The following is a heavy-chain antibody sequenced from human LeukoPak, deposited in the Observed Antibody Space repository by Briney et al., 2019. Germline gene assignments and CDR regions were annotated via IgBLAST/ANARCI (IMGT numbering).Heavy chain of an antibody. V-gene: IGHV3-23*01. CDR2: ISGSDGGT. Sequence: GGSLRLSCAASGFTFNTYGMSWVRQAPGKGLEWVSGISGSDGGTFNADSVKGRFTISRDNSKNTLYLQMNSLRSEDTAVYYCATFYYYDSSGYYSTLANYWGQGTLVTVSS. CDR3: ATFYYYDSSGYYSTLANY. D-gene: IGHD3-22*01. CDR1: GFTFNTYG. J-gene: IGHJ4*02.